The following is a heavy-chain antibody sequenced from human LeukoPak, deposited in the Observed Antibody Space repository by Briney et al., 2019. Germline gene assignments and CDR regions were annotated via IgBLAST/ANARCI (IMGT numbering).Heavy chain of an antibody. J-gene: IGHJ5*02. D-gene: IGHD3-22*01. CDR1: GFTYSSHW. V-gene: IGHV3-7*03. CDR2: IKEDGSEK. CDR3: ARETYYYDSSGYPLNWFDP. Sequence: GGSLRLSCAASGFTYSSHWMSWVRKAPGKGLEWVGNIKEDGSEKYYAGSVKGRFTISRDNSKNTLYLQMNSLRAEDTAVYYCARETYYYDSSGYPLNWFDPWGQGTLVTVSS.